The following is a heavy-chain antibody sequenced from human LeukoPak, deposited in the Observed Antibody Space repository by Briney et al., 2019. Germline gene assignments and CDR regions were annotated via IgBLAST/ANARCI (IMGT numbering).Heavy chain of an antibody. CDR3: ARERITMVRGVIITSWFDP. CDR2: MNPNSGNT. Sequence: ASVKVSCKASGYTFTSYDINWVRQATGQGLEWMGWMNPNSGNTGYAQKFQGRVTMTTNTSISTAYMELSSLRSEDTAVYYCARERITMVRGVIITSWFDPWGQGTLVTVSA. J-gene: IGHJ5*02. CDR1: GYTFTSYD. D-gene: IGHD3-10*01. V-gene: IGHV1-8*01.